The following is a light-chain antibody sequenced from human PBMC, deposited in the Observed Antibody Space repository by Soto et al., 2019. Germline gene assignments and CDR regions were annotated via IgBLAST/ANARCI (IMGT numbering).Light chain of an antibody. V-gene: IGKV3-11*01. J-gene: IGKJ5*01. CDR1: QSVSSA. CDR3: QQRSNWPAMIT. CDR2: DTS. Sequence: ESVLTQSPATLSLSPGERATLSCRASQSVSSALAWYLQKPGQAPRLLIYDTSTRAAGIPVRFSGSGSGTDFTLTISSLEPEDFAVYYCQQRSNWPAMITFGQGTRLEIK.